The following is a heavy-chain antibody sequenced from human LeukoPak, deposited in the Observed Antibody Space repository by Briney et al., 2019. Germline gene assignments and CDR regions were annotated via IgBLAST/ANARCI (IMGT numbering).Heavy chain of an antibody. V-gene: IGHV4-59*06. CDR3: ARDGNYYDSSPTFDY. CDR1: GGSVSNHY. D-gene: IGHD3-22*01. Sequence: SETLSLTCTVSGGSVSNHYWTWIRQPPGKGLEWIGYIYYSGSTYYNPSLKSRVTISVDTSKNQFSLKLSSVTAADTAVYYCARDGNYYDSSPTFDYWGQGTLVAVSS. J-gene: IGHJ4*02. CDR2: IYYSGST.